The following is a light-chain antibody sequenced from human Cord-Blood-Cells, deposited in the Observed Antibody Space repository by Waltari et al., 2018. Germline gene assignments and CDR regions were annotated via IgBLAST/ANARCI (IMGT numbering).Light chain of an antibody. CDR3: QQSYSTPYT. V-gene: IGKV1-39*01. Sequence: DNQMTQSHSSLSASVGDRVTITCRASQSISSYLNWYHQKPGKAPKLLIYAASSLQSGVPSRFSGSGSGTDFTLTISSLQPEDFATYYCQQSYSTPYTFGQGTKLEIK. CDR1: QSISSY. CDR2: AAS. J-gene: IGKJ2*01.